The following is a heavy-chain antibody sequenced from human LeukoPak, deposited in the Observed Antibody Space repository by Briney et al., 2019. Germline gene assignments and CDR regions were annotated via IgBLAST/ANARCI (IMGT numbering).Heavy chain of an antibody. CDR3: ARPEMVRGVIPQEYFPH. CDR2: INSDGRRT. Sequence: PRGSLRHSCAASGFIFSTYWMDWVCQAPGKGLVWVSRINSDGRRTRYADSVKGRFTISRDNAKNTLYLQMNSLRAEDTAVYYCARPEMVRGVIPQEYFPHCSQGSLVTVSS. CDR1: GFIFSTYW. J-gene: IGHJ1*01. D-gene: IGHD3-10*01. V-gene: IGHV3-74*01.